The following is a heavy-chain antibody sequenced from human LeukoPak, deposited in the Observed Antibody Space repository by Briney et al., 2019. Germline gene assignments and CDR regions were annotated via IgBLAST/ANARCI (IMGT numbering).Heavy chain of an antibody. V-gene: IGHV1-2*02. D-gene: IGHD5-12*01. Sequence: ASVKVSCKASGYTYVGYYLHWVRQAPGQGLEWMAWIDPYTGNTHYAQKFQGRITVTRDTSVSTTYMELSWLTSDDTARYYCAREYSASEHWGQGTLVTVSS. CDR2: IDPYTGNT. CDR3: AREYSASEH. CDR1: GYTYVGYY. J-gene: IGHJ4*02.